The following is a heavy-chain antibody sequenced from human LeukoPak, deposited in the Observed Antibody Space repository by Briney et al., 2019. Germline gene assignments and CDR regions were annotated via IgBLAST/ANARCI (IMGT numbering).Heavy chain of an antibody. CDR1: GGSSCGYF. CDR2: INHSGNT. D-gene: IGHD3-9*01. J-gene: IGHJ4*02. CDR3: ARRLWYYSLLTGYYSYFDY. V-gene: IGHV4-34*01. Sequence: SETLSLTCAVYGGSSCGYFWNWIRQSLRKGLEWIAEINHSGNTKYNSPLKSRVTISVDTSKNQFTLELSSVTAADTAVYYCARRLWYYSLLTGYYSYFDYWGQGTLVTVSS.